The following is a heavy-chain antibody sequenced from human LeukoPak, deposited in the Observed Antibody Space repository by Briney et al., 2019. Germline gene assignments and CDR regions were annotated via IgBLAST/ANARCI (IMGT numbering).Heavy chain of an antibody. CDR3: ARDIVVVVAATDPDYYYYYYMDV. CDR1: GFTFSNAW. V-gene: IGHV3-7*01. D-gene: IGHD2-15*01. J-gene: IGHJ6*03. CDR2: IKQDGSEK. Sequence: GGSLRLSCAASGFTFSNAWMSWVRQAPGKGLEWVANIKQDGSEKYYVDSVKGRFTISRDNAKNSLYLQMNSLRAEDTAVYYCARDIVVVVAATDPDYYYYYYMDVWGKGTTVTVSS.